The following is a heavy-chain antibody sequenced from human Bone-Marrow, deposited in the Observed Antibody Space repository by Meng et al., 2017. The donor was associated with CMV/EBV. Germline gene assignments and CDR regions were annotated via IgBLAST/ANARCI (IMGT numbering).Heavy chain of an antibody. CDR3: ARDPLISYCSSTSCYPGWYYYYGMDV. J-gene: IGHJ6*02. D-gene: IGHD2-2*01. CDR2: INSDGSST. CDR1: GFTFSSYW. Sequence: GESLKISCAASGFTFSSYWMHWVRQAPGKGLVWVSRINSDGSSTSYADSVKGRFTISRDNAKNTLYLQMNSLRAEDTAVYYCARDPLISYCSSTSCYPGWYYYYGMDVWGQGTTVTVSS. V-gene: IGHV3-74*01.